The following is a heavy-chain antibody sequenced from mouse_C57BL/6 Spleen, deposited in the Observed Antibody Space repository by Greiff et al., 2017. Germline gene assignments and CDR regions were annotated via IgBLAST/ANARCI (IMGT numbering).Heavy chain of an antibody. J-gene: IGHJ2*01. D-gene: IGHD2-5*01. CDR2: ISGGGGNT. V-gene: IGHV5-9*01. CDR3: ARSPASYSNYDY. Sequence: DVKLVESGGGLVKPGGSLKLSCAASGFTFSSYTMSWVRQTPEKRLEWVATISGGGGNTYYPDSVKGRFTISRDNAKNTLYLQMSSLRSEDTALYYCARSPASYSNYDYWGQGTTLTVSS. CDR1: GFTFSSYT.